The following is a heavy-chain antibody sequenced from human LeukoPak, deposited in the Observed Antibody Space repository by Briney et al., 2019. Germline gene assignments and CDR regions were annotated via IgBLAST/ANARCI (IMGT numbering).Heavy chain of an antibody. CDR2: INPNSGGT. D-gene: IGHD6-13*01. J-gene: IGHJ6*03. CDR1: GYTFTGYY. CDR3: ARDLVSSWPYYYYYMDV. Sequence: ASVKVSCKASGYTFTGYYMHWVRQAPGQGLEWMGWINPNSGGTNYAQKFQGRVTMTRDTSISTAYMELSRLRSDDTAVYYCARDLVSSWPYYYYYMDVWGKGTTVTISS. V-gene: IGHV1-2*02.